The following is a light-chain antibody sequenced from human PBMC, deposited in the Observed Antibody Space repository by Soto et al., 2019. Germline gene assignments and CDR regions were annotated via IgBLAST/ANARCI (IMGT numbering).Light chain of an antibody. CDR3: QQFGSSPGFT. Sequence: EIVLTQSPGTLSLSPGERATLSCRASQSINSRYLAWYQQKPGQAPRLLIYGASSRATGIPDRFSGSGSGPSFTLTISRLEPEDVSVYYCQQFGSSPGFTFGPGTKVDIK. J-gene: IGKJ3*01. CDR1: QSINSRY. V-gene: IGKV3-20*01. CDR2: GAS.